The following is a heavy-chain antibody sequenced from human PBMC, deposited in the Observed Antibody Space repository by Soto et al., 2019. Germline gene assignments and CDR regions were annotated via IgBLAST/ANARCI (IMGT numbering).Heavy chain of an antibody. Sequence: SETLSLTCAVYGGSFSDFYWTWIRQPPGKGLEWIGEINHSGSTNYNPSLKSRVTISVDTSKNQFSLKLSSVTAADTAVYYCATSPRRVSFDDYWGQGTLVTVSS. CDR3: ATSPRRVSFDDY. CDR1: GGSFSDFY. J-gene: IGHJ4*02. D-gene: IGHD2-8*01. CDR2: INHSGST. V-gene: IGHV4-34*01.